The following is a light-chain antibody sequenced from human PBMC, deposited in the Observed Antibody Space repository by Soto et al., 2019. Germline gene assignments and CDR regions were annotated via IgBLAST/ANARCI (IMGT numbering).Light chain of an antibody. CDR2: DVS. Sequence: QSVLTQPASVSGSPGQSITISCTGTSSEVGGYNYVSWYQQHPGKAPKLMIYDVSNRPSGVSNRFSGSKSGNTASLTISGLQAEDEADYYWSSYTSSSTRLYVFGTGTKVTVL. V-gene: IGLV2-14*01. CDR1: SSEVGGYNY. J-gene: IGLJ1*01. CDR3: SSYTSSSTRLYV.